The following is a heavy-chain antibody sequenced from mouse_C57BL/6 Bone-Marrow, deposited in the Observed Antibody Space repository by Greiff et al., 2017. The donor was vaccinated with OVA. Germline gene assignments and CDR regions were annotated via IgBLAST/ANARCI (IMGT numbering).Heavy chain of an antibody. V-gene: IGHV1-85*01. J-gene: IGHJ1*03. CDR2: IYPRDGST. D-gene: IGHD1-1*01. Sequence: QVQLQQSGPELVKPGASVKLSCKASGYTFTSYDINWVKQRPGQGLEWIGWIYPRDGSTKYNEKFKGKATLTVDTSTSTADMELHSLTSEDSAVYFCARAGSSYHWYFDVWGTGTTVTVSS. CDR3: ARAGSSYHWYFDV. CDR1: GYTFTSYD.